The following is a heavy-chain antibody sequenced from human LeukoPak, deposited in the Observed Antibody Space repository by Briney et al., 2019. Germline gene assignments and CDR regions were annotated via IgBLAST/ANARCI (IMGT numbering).Heavy chain of an antibody. CDR2: ISAYNGNT. Sequence: SXXXXGXTXTSYGIXXXRQAPGQGLXXMGWISAYNGNTNYAQKLQGRVTMTTDTSTSTAYMELRSLRSDDTAVYYCARSWGATDDFDYWGQGTLVTVSS. CDR1: GXTXTSYG. D-gene: IGHD5-12*01. V-gene: IGHV1-18*01. J-gene: IGHJ4*02. CDR3: ARSWGATDDFDY.